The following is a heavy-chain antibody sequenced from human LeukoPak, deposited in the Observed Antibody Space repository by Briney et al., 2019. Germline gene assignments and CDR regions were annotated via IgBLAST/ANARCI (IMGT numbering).Heavy chain of an antibody. CDR3: ARRAGAYSHPYDY. CDR1: GYTFTNYG. V-gene: IGHV1-18*01. Sequence: ASVKVSCKASGYTFTNYGISWVRQAPGQGLEWMGRISTYNGNTKYAQRLQGRVTMTTDTSTSTAYMELRSLRSDDTAVYYCARRAGAYSHPYDYWGQGTLVTVSS. J-gene: IGHJ4*02. D-gene: IGHD4/OR15-4a*01. CDR2: ISTYNGNT.